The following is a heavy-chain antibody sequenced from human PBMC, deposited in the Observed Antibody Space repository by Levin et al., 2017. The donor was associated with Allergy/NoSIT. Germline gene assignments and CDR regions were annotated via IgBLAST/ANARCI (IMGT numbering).Heavy chain of an antibody. V-gene: IGHV3-11*01. J-gene: IGHJ4*02. CDR2: ISNSGAAT. CDR1: GFTFSDYY. D-gene: IGHD1-14*01. Sequence: PGGSLRLSCAASGFTFSDYYMSWIRQAPGKGLESISHISNSGAATYYADSVKGRFTNSRDNAKNSLYLQMNSLRAEDTAVYYCARLTRGNQDVYWGQGTLVTVSS. CDR3: ARLTRGNQDVY.